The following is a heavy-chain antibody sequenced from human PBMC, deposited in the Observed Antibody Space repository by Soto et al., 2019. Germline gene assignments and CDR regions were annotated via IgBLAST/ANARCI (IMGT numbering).Heavy chain of an antibody. CDR2: INPNSGGT. V-gene: IGHV1-2*04. J-gene: IGHJ3*02. CDR1: GYTFTGYY. CDR3: ARGLVVAATGRAFDI. Sequence: QVQLVQSGAEVKKPGASVKVSCKASGYTFTGYYMHWVRQAPGQGLEWMGWINPNSGGTNYAQKFQGWVTMTRDTSISTAYMELSRVRSDDTAVYYCARGLVVAATGRAFDIWGQGTMVTVSS. D-gene: IGHD2-15*01.